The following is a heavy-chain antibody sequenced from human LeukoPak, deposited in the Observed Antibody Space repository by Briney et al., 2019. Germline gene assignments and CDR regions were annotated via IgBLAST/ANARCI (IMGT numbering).Heavy chain of an antibody. D-gene: IGHD3-3*01. Sequence: SETLSLTCIVSGGSLSSYYWSWIRQSPEKGLEWIGYIYYSGTTNYNPSLKSRVTISVDMSKNQFSLRLTAVTAADTAFYYCARGVFWRTAHPGGQGILVTFSS. V-gene: IGHV4-59*01. CDR1: GGSLSSYY. J-gene: IGHJ5*02. CDR2: IYYSGTT. CDR3: ARGVFWRTAHP.